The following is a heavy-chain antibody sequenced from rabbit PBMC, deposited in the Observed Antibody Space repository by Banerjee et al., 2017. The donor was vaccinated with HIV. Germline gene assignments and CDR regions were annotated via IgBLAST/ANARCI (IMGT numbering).Heavy chain of an antibody. CDR2: ISTSSGST. CDR3: ARNAGSTYGDL. J-gene: IGHJ4*01. Sequence: QSVEESGGDLVKPGASLTLTCTASGIDFSDGYWMCWVRQAPGKGLEWIACISTSSGSTYYASWAKGRFTISKTSSTTVTLQMTSLTAADTATYFCARNAGSTYGDLWGPGTLVTVS. D-gene: IGHD8-1*01. CDR1: GIDFSDGYW. V-gene: IGHV1S40*01.